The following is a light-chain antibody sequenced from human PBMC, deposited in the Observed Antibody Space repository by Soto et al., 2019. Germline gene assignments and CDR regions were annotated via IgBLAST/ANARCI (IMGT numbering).Light chain of an antibody. CDR3: QQYNNWPRA. J-gene: IGKJ1*01. V-gene: IGKV3-15*01. Sequence: EIMMAESPASLSVSPGERATLSCRASQSVKSNLAWYQQKPGQAPRLLIYGASTRATGIPARFSGSGAGTEFALTISSLQSEDFAVYYCQQYNNWPRAFGQGTKVDI. CDR2: GAS. CDR1: QSVKSN.